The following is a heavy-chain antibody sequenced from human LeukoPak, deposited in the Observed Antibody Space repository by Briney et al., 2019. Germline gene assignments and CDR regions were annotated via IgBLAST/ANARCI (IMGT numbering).Heavy chain of an antibody. Sequence: PGGSLRLSCAASGFTFSNFAMSWVRQAPGKGLEWVSTIRSGSATTYYADSVKGRFTISRDNSKNTLYLQMNSLRAGDTAVYYCAKGGTGPTDWFDPWGQGTLVTVSS. D-gene: IGHD1-7*01. J-gene: IGHJ5*02. CDR3: AKGGTGPTDWFDP. CDR1: GFTFSNFA. CDR2: IRSGSATT. V-gene: IGHV3-23*01.